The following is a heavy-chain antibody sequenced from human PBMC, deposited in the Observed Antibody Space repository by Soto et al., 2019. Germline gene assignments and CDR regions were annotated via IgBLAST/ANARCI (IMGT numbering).Heavy chain of an antibody. Sequence: PGGSLRLSCAASGFTFSSYNMNWVRQAPGKGLEWVSSISSSSTYIYYADSVKGRFTISRDNAKNSLSLQMNSLRAEDTAVYYCARVAGDAFDIWGQGTMVTVSS. J-gene: IGHJ3*02. CDR1: GFTFSSYN. CDR3: ARVAGDAFDI. CDR2: ISSSSTYI. V-gene: IGHV3-21*04.